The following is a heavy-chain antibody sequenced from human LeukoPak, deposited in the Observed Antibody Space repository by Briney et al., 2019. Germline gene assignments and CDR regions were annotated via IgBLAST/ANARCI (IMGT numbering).Heavy chain of an antibody. J-gene: IGHJ4*02. CDR2: INHSGST. V-gene: IGHV4-34*01. Sequence: PSETLSLTCAVYGGSFSGYYWSWIRQPPGKGLEWIWEINHSGSTNYNPSLKSRVTISVDTSKNQFSLKLSSVTAADTAVYYCARGLGTYDYWGQGTLVTVSS. CDR3: ARGLGTYDY. D-gene: IGHD3-10*01. CDR1: GGSFSGYY.